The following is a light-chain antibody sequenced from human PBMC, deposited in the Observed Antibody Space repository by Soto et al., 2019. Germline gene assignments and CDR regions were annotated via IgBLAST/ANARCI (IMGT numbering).Light chain of an antibody. CDR1: QSVDTR. V-gene: IGKV3-15*01. Sequence: EIVMTQSPATLSVSPGERATLSCSASQSVDTRLAWYQQRPGQAPRLLSYRASARATGIPARFSRSGSGTEFTLTISSLQSEDFAFYYCQQSYNWPRTFGQGTKVEIK. CDR3: QQSYNWPRT. J-gene: IGKJ1*01. CDR2: RAS.